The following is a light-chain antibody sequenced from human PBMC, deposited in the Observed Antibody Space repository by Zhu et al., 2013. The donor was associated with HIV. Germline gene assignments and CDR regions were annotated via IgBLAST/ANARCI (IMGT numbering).Light chain of an antibody. CDR3: QQYGTSLIT. V-gene: IGKV3-20*01. Sequence: EIVLTQSPGTLSLSPGQRATLSCRASQSLSSSYLAWYQQRPGQAPRLLIYGASSRATGIPDSFSGSGSGTDFTLTISRLEPEDFAVYYCQQYGTSLITFGGGTTVEIK. CDR1: QSLSSSY. J-gene: IGKJ4*01. CDR2: GAS.